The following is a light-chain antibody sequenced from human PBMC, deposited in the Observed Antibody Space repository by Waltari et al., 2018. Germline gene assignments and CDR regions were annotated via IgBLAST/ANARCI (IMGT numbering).Light chain of an antibody. CDR3: QSYDSSLSGSV. CDR1: TANIGADYG. J-gene: IGLJ3*02. V-gene: IGLV1-40*01. Sequence: QSVLTQPPSVSGAPGQRVTISCTGSTANIGADYGVHWYQQVPGTAPKFLIDRNTNRPSGVPGRFSGSKAGPSASLAITGRQAEDEADYYCQSYDSSLSGSVFGGGTKLTVL. CDR2: RNT.